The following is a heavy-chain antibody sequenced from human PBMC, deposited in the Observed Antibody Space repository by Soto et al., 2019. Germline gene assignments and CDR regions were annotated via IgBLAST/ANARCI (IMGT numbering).Heavy chain of an antibody. CDR1: GYPFTAST. Sequence: QVQLVQSGAEVKKPGASVKVSCKASGYPFTASTMHWVRQAPGQRLEWMGWINTGNGNTKYSQKFQGRVTITSDTSASTAYMELSSLRSEDTAVYYCATLRGDDCYSSDRWGQGTLVTVSS. J-gene: IGHJ5*02. CDR2: INTGNGNT. D-gene: IGHD2-21*02. CDR3: ATLRGDDCYSSDR. V-gene: IGHV1-3*04.